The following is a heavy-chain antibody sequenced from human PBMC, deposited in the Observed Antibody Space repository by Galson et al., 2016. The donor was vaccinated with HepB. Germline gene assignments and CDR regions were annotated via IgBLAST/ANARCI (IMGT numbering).Heavy chain of an antibody. CDR1: KSSTRETYW. V-gene: IGHV4-4*02. D-gene: IGHD1-26*01. J-gene: IGHJ4*02. Sequence: SETLSLTCDVSKSSTRETYWWNWLRQSPGKGLEWIGEIYDSGRTNYNPSLKSRVIISVDKTKSQFSLKLSSVSAADTAVSFCARGGEAVNGRSESRRSGDYPDIWDQGTLVTVSS. CDR2: IYDSGRT. CDR3: ARGGEAVNGRSESRRSGDYPDI.